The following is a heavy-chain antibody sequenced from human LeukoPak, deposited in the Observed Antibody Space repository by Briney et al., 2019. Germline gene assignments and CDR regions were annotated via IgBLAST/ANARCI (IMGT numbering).Heavy chain of an antibody. CDR2: ISSSGSTI. CDR3: ARDQSPGSYYYYYGMDV. V-gene: IGHV3-11*01. CDR1: GFTFSDYY. J-gene: IGHJ6*02. D-gene: IGHD3-10*01. Sequence: AGSLRLSCAASGFTFSDYYMSWIRQAPGKGLEWVSYISSSGSTIYYADSVKGRFTISRDNAKNSLYLQMNSLRAEDTAVYYCARDQSPGSYYYYYGMDVWGQGTTVTVSS.